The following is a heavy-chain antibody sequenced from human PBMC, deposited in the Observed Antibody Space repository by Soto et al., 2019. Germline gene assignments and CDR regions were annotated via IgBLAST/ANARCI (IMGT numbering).Heavy chain of an antibody. CDR1: GFTFSSYA. J-gene: IGHJ3*02. D-gene: IGHD2-15*01. CDR3: ATVGFVVEVEGRDSDI. Sequence: QVQLVESGGGVVQPGRSLRLSCAASGFTFSSYAMHWVRQAPGKGLEWVAAISYDGINEYFADSVKGRFTISRDNAKNTLYLQMNSLRDEDTAVYYCATVGFVVEVEGRDSDICGQGTTVTVSS. CDR2: ISYDGINE. V-gene: IGHV3-30-3*01.